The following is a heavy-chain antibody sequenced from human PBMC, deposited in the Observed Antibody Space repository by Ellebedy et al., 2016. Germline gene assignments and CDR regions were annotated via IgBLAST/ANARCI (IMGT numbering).Heavy chain of an antibody. Sequence: SETLSLTCAVYGGSFSGYYWSWIRQPPGKGLEWIGEINHSGSTNYNPSLKSRVTISVDTSKNQFSLKLSSVTAADTAVYYCARGPESYAIVATIARNIFSGFVYWGQGTLVTVSS. V-gene: IGHV4-34*01. CDR2: INHSGST. J-gene: IGHJ4*02. CDR1: GGSFSGYY. CDR3: ARGPESYAIVATIARNIFSGFVY. D-gene: IGHD5-12*01.